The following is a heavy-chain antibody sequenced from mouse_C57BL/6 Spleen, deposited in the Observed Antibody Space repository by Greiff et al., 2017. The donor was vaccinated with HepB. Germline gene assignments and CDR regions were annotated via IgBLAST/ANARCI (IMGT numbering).Heavy chain of an antibody. V-gene: IGHV1-7*01. Sequence: VQGVESGAELAKPGASVKLSCKASGYTFTSYWMHLVKQRPGQGLEWIGYINPSSGYTKYNQKFKDKATLTADKSSSTAYMQLSSLTYEDSAVYYCALHGSRDWYFDVWGTGTTVTVSS. CDR1: GYTFTSYW. J-gene: IGHJ1*03. CDR3: ALHGSRDWYFDV. CDR2: INPSSGYT. D-gene: IGHD1-1*01.